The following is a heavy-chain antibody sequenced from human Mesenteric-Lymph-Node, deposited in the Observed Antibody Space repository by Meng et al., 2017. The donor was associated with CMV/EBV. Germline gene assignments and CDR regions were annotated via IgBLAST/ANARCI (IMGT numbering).Heavy chain of an antibody. CDR3: ATASVVPSASDGFDI. J-gene: IGHJ3*02. Sequence: SETLSLTCAVYGGSFSGYYWSWIRQPPGKGLEWIGEINHSGSTNYNPSLKSRVTISVDTSKNQFSLKLSSVTAADTAVYYCATASVVPSASDGFDIWGQGTMVTVSS. V-gene: IGHV4-34*01. D-gene: IGHD2-2*01. CDR2: INHSGST. CDR1: GGSFSGYY.